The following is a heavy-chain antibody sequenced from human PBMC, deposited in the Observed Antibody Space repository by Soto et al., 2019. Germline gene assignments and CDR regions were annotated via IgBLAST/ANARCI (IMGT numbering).Heavy chain of an antibody. CDR2: INSDGSST. V-gene: IGHV3-74*01. D-gene: IGHD2-2*01. Sequence: ELQLVESGGDLVQPGGSLRLSCAASGFTFSNYWMHWVRQTPGKGLVWVSRINSDGSSTNYADSVKGRFTISRDNAKSTLYLQMNSLRVEDTAVYYCARDRRYCTGSNCYEDYHYGMDVWGQGTTVTVSS. CDR1: GFTFSNYW. J-gene: IGHJ6*02. CDR3: ARDRRYCTGSNCYEDYHYGMDV.